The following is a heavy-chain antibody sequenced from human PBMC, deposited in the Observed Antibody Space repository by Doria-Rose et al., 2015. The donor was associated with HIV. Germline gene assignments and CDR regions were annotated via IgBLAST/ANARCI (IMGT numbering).Heavy chain of an antibody. CDR2: IFSDDER. V-gene: IGHV2-26*01. D-gene: IGHD6-13*01. CDR3: ARIKSSRWYHKYYFDF. J-gene: IGHJ4*02. CDR1: GVSLSSPGMG. Sequence: QITLKESGPVLVKPTGTLTLTCTVSGVSLSSPGMGVSWIRQPPGKALEWLAHIFSDDERSYKTSLKSRLTISRGTSKSQVVLTMTDMDPVDTATYYCARIKSSRWYHKYYFDFWGQGTLVIVSA.